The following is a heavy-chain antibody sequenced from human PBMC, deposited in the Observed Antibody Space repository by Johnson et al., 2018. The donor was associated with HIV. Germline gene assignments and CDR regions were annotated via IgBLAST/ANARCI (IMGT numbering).Heavy chain of an antibody. CDR2: IKSKTDGGTT. V-gene: IGHV3-15*01. CDR3: AKDEQWLNDAFDI. J-gene: IGHJ3*02. Sequence: VESGGGLVQPGRSLRLSCAASGFTFSNAWMSWVRQAPGRGLEWVGRIKSKTDGGTTDYAAPVKGRFTISRDNSENTLYLQMNSLRAEDTAVYYCAKDEQWLNDAFDIWGQGTMVTVAS. CDR1: GFTFSNAW. D-gene: IGHD6-19*01.